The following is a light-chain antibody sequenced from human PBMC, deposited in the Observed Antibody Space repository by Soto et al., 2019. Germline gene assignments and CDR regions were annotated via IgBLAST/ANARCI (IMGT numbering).Light chain of an antibody. CDR2: DAS. Sequence: IQMTQSPSSLSASVGDRVTITCRASQSISSYLNWYQQKPGKAPKLLIYDASSLESGVPSRFSGSGSGTDFTLTISSLQPEDFATYYCQQFNSYPPLTFGGGTKVEIK. CDR3: QQFNSYPPLT. J-gene: IGKJ4*01. CDR1: QSISSY. V-gene: IGKV1-13*02.